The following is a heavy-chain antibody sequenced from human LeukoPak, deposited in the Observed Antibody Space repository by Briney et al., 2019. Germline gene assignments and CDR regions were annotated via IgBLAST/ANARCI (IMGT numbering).Heavy chain of an antibody. Sequence: PGGSLRLSCVASGFPFSSYWMTWVRQAPGKGLEWVANIKQDGSKKSYVDSVKGRFTISRDNAKNSLYLQMNSLRDEDTAVYYCARDGYPGGDYWGQGTLVTVSS. D-gene: IGHD3-22*01. CDR1: GFPFSSYW. CDR3: ARDGYPGGDY. J-gene: IGHJ4*02. V-gene: IGHV3-7*01. CDR2: IKQDGSKK.